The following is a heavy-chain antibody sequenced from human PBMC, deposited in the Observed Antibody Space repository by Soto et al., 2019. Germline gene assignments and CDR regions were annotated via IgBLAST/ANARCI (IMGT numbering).Heavy chain of an antibody. Sequence: SVKVSCKASGGSFTYTLSWVRQAPGQGLEWMGGIIPIFGTTNYAQKFQGRVAITADESTKTAYMELSTLRSEDTAVYYCARLHSHGTYGMDVWGQGTTVTVSS. V-gene: IGHV1-69*13. CDR1: GGSFTYT. D-gene: IGHD5-18*01. CDR3: ARLHSHGTYGMDV. J-gene: IGHJ6*02. CDR2: IIPIFGTT.